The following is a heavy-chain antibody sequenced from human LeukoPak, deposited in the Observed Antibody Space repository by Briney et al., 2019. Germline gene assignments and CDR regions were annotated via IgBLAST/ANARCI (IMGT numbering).Heavy chain of an antibody. CDR3: ANSRGYSYGVGY. CDR2: IYYSGST. D-gene: IGHD5-18*01. Sequence: SETLSLTCTVSGGPISSSSYYWGWIRQPPGKGLEWIGSIYYSGSTYYNPSLKSRVTISVDTSKNQFSLKLSSVTAADTAVYYCANSRGYSYGVGYWGQGTLVTVSS. CDR1: GGPISSSSYY. J-gene: IGHJ4*02. V-gene: IGHV4-39*07.